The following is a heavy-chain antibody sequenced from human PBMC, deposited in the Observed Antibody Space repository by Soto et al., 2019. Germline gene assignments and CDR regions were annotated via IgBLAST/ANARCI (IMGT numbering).Heavy chain of an antibody. CDR3: AKGDVEFCVQGSFDH. D-gene: IGHD1-26*01. J-gene: IGHJ4*02. CDR2: VSYDAGSA. Sequence: QVQLVESGGGVVQPGKSLGLSCAASEFSFGTYGMHWVRQAPGKGREWLAFVSYDAGSANYADSVKGRFSISKDNSKNTLFLQMNSLTPEDTAVYYCAKGDVEFCVQGSFDHWGQGTLVTVS. V-gene: IGHV3-30*18. CDR1: EFSFGTYG.